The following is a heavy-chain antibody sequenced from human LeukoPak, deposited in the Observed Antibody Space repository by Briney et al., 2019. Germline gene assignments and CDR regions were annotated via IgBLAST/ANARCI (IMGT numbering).Heavy chain of an antibody. CDR2: IWYDGSNK. D-gene: IGHD3-3*01. J-gene: IGHJ5*02. Sequence: GRSLRLSCAASGFTFSSYGMHWVRQAPGKGLEWVAVIWYDGSNKYYADSVKGRFTISRDNSKNTLYLQMNSLRAEDTAVYYCAKERFWSGHNWFDPWGQGTLVTVSS. CDR3: AKERFWSGHNWFDP. CDR1: GFTFSSYG. V-gene: IGHV3-33*06.